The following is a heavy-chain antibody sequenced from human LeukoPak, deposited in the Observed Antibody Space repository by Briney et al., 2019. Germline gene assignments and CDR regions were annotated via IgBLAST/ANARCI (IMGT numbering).Heavy chain of an antibody. Sequence: AGSLRLSCAASGFTVSSNYMSWVRQAPGKGLEWVSVIYSGGSTFYADSVKGRFTISRDNSKNTLYLQMNSLRAEDTAVYYCARDSYRYYFDYWGQGTLVAVSS. J-gene: IGHJ4*02. V-gene: IGHV3-66*01. CDR1: GFTVSSNY. CDR2: IYSGGST. CDR3: ARDSYRYYFDY. D-gene: IGHD2-2*01.